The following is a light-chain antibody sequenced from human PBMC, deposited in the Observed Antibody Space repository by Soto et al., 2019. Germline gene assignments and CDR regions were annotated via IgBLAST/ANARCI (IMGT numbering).Light chain of an antibody. V-gene: IGKV3D-15*01. J-gene: IGKJ5*01. CDR2: GAS. CDR3: QQYNNWPLT. CDR1: QSGSSN. Sequence: VVLTQNTATLSMSPGERATLSCSARQSGSSNLSRHPPRPGQAPRLLIHGASPRATGVPARFSAGGSGTEFTLTITSLQSEDFAVYWCQQYNNWPLTFGPGTLPEV.